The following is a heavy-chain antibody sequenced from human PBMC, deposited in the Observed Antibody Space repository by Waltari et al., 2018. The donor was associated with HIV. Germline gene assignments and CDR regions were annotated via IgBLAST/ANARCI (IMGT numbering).Heavy chain of an antibody. J-gene: IGHJ4*02. CDR2: INVGNSKT. D-gene: IGHD3-16*02. CDR3: AREGAGDIYYLEY. CDR1: GYTFTHYA. V-gene: IGHV1-3*01. Sequence: QVQLVQSRAEVKRPGASVQVSCKTSGYTFTHYAVHWVRQAPGQRLESMGWINVGNSKTQYSQKFQGRLTITRDTSASVAYMELTRLRSEDTAVYFCAREGAGDIYYLEYWGQGTLVTVSS.